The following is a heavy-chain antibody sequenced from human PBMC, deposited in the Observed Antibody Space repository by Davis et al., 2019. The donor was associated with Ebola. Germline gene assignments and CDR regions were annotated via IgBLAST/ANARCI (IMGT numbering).Heavy chain of an antibody. Sequence: PGGSLRLSCAASGFTFSSYWMHWVRQAPGKGLEWVAVIWYDGSNKYYADSVKDRFTISRDNSKNTLYLQMSNLRAEDTAVYYCAREALCGGDCYDYYGMDVWGQGTTVTVSS. CDR2: IWYDGSNK. D-gene: IGHD2-21*02. J-gene: IGHJ6*02. CDR3: AREALCGGDCYDYYGMDV. CDR1: GFTFSSYW. V-gene: IGHV3-33*08.